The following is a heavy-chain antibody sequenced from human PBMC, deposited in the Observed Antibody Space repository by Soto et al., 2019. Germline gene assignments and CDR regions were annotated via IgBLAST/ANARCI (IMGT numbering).Heavy chain of an antibody. D-gene: IGHD6-13*01. CDR1: GYTFTSYD. Sequence: ASVKVSCKASGYTFTSYDINWVRQATGQGPEWMGWMNPNSGNTGYAQKFQGRVTMTRNTSISTAYMELSSLRSEDTAVYYCARVVPHSSSWKPWGQGTLVTVS. CDR3: ARVVPHSSSWKP. CDR2: MNPNSGNT. V-gene: IGHV1-8*01. J-gene: IGHJ5*02.